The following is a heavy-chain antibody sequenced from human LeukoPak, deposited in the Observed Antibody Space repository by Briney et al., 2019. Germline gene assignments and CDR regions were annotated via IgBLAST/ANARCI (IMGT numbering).Heavy chain of an antibody. CDR3: ARGRGYCSSTSCYRDNWFDP. CDR1: GGTFSSYA. D-gene: IGHD2-2*02. J-gene: IGHJ5*02. Sequence: ASVKVSCKASGGTFSSYAISWVRQATGQGLEWMGWMNPNSGNTGYAQKFQGRVTITRNTSISTAYMELSSLRSEDTAVYYCARGRGYCSSTSCYRDNWFDPWGQGTLVTVSS. V-gene: IGHV1-8*03. CDR2: MNPNSGNT.